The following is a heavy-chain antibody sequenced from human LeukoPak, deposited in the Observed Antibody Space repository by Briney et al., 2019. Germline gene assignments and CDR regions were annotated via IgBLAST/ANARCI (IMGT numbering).Heavy chain of an antibody. V-gene: IGHV3-30*02. Sequence: AGGSLRLSCAASGFTFSSYGMHWVRQAPGKGLEWVAFIRYDGSNKYYADSVKGRFTISRDNSKNTLYLQMNSLRAEDTAVYYCAKGDPYYFDYWGQGTLVTVSS. J-gene: IGHJ4*02. CDR3: AKGDPYYFDY. CDR1: GFTFSSYG. CDR2: IRYDGSNK.